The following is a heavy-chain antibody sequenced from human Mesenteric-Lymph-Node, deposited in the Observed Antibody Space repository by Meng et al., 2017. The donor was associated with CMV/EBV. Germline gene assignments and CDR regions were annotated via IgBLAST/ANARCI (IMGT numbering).Heavy chain of an antibody. J-gene: IGHJ5*02. CDR1: GYTLTTYA. CDR3: AREGWSDP. CDR2: INTNTGNP. Sequence: SVKVSRKASGYTLTTYAMNWVRQAPGQGLEWMGWINTNTGNPTYAQGFTGRFVFSLDTSVNTAYLQISSLKAEDTAVYYCAREGWSDPWGQGTLVTVSS. V-gene: IGHV7-4-1*02.